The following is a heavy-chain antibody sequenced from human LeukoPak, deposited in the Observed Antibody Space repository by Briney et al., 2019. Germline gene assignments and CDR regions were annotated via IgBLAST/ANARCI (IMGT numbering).Heavy chain of an antibody. CDR3: ARRTYYYDSSGPDFDY. J-gene: IGHJ4*02. Sequence: GASVKVSCKASGHTFTSYGISWVRQAPGQGLEWMGWISAYNGNTNYPQKLQGRVTMTTDTSTNTAYMELRSLRSDDTAVYYCARRTYYYDSSGPDFDYWGQGTLVTVSS. CDR2: ISAYNGNT. CDR1: GHTFTSYG. V-gene: IGHV1-18*01. D-gene: IGHD3-22*01.